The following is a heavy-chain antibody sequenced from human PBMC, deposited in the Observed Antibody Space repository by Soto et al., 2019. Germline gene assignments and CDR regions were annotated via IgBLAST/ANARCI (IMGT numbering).Heavy chain of an antibody. J-gene: IGHJ5*02. CDR1: GYTFTSYD. CDR2: MNPNSGNT. Sequence: ASVKVSCKASGYTFTSYDINWVRQATGQGLEWMGWMNPNSGNTGYAQKFQGRVTMTRNTSISTAYMELSSLRSEDTAAYYCARAPPSGWNWFDPWGQGTLVTVSS. V-gene: IGHV1-8*01. CDR3: ARAPPSGWNWFDP.